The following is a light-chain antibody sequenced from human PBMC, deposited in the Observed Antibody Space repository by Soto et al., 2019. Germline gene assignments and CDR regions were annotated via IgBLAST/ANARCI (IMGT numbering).Light chain of an antibody. CDR3: QQSLSTPRT. V-gene: IGKV1-39*01. J-gene: IGKJ1*01. Sequence: DIQMTPSPSSLSASVGDRVTITCRASQSISDYLDWYQQRPGEAPKLLIYGASRLHSGVPSRFSGSGSGTDFTLTISSLQPEDFAIYFCQQSLSTPRTFGQGTKVDIK. CDR1: QSISDY. CDR2: GAS.